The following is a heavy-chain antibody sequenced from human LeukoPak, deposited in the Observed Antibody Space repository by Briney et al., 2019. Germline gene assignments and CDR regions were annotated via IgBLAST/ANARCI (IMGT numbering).Heavy chain of an antibody. Sequence: SETLSLTCTVSGGAISNDNFYWGWIRQPPGKGLEWIGGINYSGITYYNPSLKSRVTISLDTSKTQFSLKLSSVTAADTAVYYCARLSDYWSQGTLVTVSS. J-gene: IGHJ4*02. CDR3: ARLSDY. V-gene: IGHV4-39*01. CDR2: INYSGIT. CDR1: GGAISNDNFY.